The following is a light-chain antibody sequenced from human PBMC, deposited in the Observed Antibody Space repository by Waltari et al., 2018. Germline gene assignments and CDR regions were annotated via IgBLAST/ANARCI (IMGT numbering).Light chain of an antibody. V-gene: IGKV4-1*01. CDR1: KSVLYISNNKNY. Sequence: DIVMTQSPDSLAVSLGERATINCKSSKSVLYISNNKNYLAWYQQKPGQPPKLLIYWASTRESGVPDRFSGSGSGTDFTLTISSLQAEDVAVYYCQQYYSTPLTFGGGTKVEIK. J-gene: IGKJ4*01. CDR3: QQYYSTPLT. CDR2: WAS.